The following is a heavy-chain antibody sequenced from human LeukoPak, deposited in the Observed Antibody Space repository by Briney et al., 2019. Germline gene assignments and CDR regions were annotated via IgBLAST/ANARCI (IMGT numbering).Heavy chain of an antibody. J-gene: IGHJ4*02. CDR2: ISGSGGST. CDR3: AKDDGWFGELSAY. D-gene: IGHD3-10*01. CDR1: GFTFSSYS. Sequence: GESLRLSCAASGFTFSSYSMNWVRQAPGKGLEWVSAISGSGGSTYYADSVKGRFTISRDNSKNTLYLQMNSLRAEDTAVYYCAKDDGWFGELSAYWGQGTLVTVSS. V-gene: IGHV3-23*01.